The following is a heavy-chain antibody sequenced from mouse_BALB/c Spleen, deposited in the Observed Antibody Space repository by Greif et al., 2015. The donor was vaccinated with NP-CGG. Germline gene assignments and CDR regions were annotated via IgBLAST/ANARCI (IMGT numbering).Heavy chain of an antibody. CDR1: GYSFTGYY. V-gene: IGHV1S30*01. CDR2: INPYNGAT. Sequence: EVQLQQSGPELVKPGASGKISCKASGYSFTGYYMHWVKQSHVKSLEWIGRINPYNGATSYNQNFKDKASLTVDKSSSTAYMELHNLTAEDTAVYYCARGGYYSFGCRGQGTTLTVSA. CDR3: ARGGYYSFGC. J-gene: IGHJ2*01. D-gene: IGHD2-3*01.